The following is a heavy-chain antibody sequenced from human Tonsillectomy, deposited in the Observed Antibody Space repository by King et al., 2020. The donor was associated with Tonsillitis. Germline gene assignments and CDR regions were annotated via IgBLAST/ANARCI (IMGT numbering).Heavy chain of an antibody. CDR2: SNAGNGNT. V-gene: IGHV1-3*01. CDR1: GYTFTSYA. D-gene: IGHD3-10*01. J-gene: IGHJ4*02. CDR3: LSLIRATPY. Sequence: QLGQSGAEVKRPGASVMVSCTASGYTFTSYALHWVRQAPGQRPEWMGWSNAGNGNTKYSQMLQGRVTFTSDTSASTGYMEVSSLRSEDTAVYYCLSLIRATPYWGQGTLVTVSS.